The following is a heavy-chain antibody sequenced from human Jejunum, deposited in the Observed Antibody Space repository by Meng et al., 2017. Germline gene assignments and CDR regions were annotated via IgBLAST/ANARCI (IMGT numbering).Heavy chain of an antibody. CDR2: TYYRTKWYS. CDR1: GDSVSSNSAG. J-gene: IGHJ5*02. D-gene: IGHD3-22*01. CDR3: ARDESSLLRS. Sequence: QVQLNQLGQGLVKPSQTLSLTCAISGDSVSSNSAGWNWIRQSPSRGLEWLGMTYYRTKWYSDYAVSVKSRITINTDTSKNQLSLQLNSVTPEDTAVYYCARDESSLLRSWGQGPLVTVSS. V-gene: IGHV6-1*01.